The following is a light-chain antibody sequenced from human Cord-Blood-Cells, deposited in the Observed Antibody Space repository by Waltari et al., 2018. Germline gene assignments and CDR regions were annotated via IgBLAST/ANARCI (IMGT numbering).Light chain of an antibody. CDR2: WAS. V-gene: IGKV4-1*01. CDR1: ASVLYSSNNKNY. J-gene: IGKJ2*01. Sequence: DTVLSHSLDSLALSLCERATTTRTSPASVLYSSNNKNYLAWYQQKPGQPPKLLIYWASTRESGVPDRFSGSGSGTDFTLTISSLQAEDVAVYYCQQYYSTPYTFGQGTKVEIK. CDR3: QQYYSTPYT.